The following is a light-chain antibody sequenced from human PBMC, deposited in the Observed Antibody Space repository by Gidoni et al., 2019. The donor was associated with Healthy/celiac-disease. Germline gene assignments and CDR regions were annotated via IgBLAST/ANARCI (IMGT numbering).Light chain of an antibody. J-gene: IGKJ2*01. V-gene: IGKV4-1*01. CDR3: QQYYSTPYT. CDR2: WAS. Sequence: DIVMTQSPDSLPVSLGERATINGKSSQTVLYSSNNKNYLAWYQQKPGQPPKLLIYWASTRESGVPYRFSGSGSGTDFTLTISSLQAEDVAVYYCQQYYSTPYTFGQGTKLEIK. CDR1: QTVLYSSNNKNY.